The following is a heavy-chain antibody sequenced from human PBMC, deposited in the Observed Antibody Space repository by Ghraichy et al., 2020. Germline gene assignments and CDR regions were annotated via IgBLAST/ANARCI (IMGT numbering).Heavy chain of an antibody. D-gene: IGHD5-24*01. CDR1: GGSISSSIYY. Sequence: SETLSLTCTVSGGSISSSIYYWGWIRQPPGKGLEWIASINYSGSTYYNPSLKTRVTMSVDTSKNQFSLRLNSVTAADTAVYYCARLRDGYYFDYWGQGTLVTVSS. V-gene: IGHV4-39*01. CDR3: ARLRDGYYFDY. CDR2: INYSGST. J-gene: IGHJ4*02.